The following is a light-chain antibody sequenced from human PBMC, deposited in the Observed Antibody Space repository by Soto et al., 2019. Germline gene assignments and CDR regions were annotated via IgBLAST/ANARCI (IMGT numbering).Light chain of an antibody. CDR1: QSVSSY. CDR3: QHRSSWPPRVT. J-gene: IGKJ4*01. CDR2: DAS. V-gene: IGKV3-11*01. Sequence: EVVLTQSPATLSLSPGERATLSCRASQSVSSYLAWYQQKPGQAPRLLIYDASTRATDIPARFSGSGSGTHFTLLVSSLEPEDFAVYYCQHRSSWPPRVTFGGGTSVQIK.